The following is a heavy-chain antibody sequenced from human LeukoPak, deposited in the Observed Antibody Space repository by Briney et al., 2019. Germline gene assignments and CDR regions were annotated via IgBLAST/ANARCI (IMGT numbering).Heavy chain of an antibody. CDR3: ARRLPGYFDF. V-gene: IGHV1-46*01. J-gene: IGHJ4*02. Sequence: ASVKVSCKASGYTFTSYYMHWVRQAPGQGEEGMGMINLCSDDTIYAHNFHGRIIMTRATSSSTAYMELSSLTSADTAVYYCARRLPGYFDFWGQGTLVTVSS. CDR1: GYTFTSYY. CDR2: INLCSDDT.